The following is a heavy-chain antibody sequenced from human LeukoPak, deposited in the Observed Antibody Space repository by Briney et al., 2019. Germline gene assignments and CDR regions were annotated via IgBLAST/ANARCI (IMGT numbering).Heavy chain of an antibody. CDR2: INHGGST. V-gene: IGHV4-34*01. CDR3: ARRGDSYAVFDY. J-gene: IGHJ4*02. CDR1: GGSFSGYY. Sequence: PSETLSLTCAVYGGSFSGYYWSWIRQPPGKGLEWIGEINHGGSTNYNPSLKSRVTISVDTSKNQFSLKLTSVTAADTAVYYCARRGDSYAVFDYWGQGTLVTVSS. D-gene: IGHD5-18*01.